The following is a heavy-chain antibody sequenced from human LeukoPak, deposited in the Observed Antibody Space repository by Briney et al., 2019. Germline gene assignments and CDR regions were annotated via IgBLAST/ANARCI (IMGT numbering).Heavy chain of an antibody. J-gene: IGHJ6*04. CDR2: ISGSGHST. D-gene: IGHD3-16*01. V-gene: IGHV3-23*01. CDR3: ARGATELFRLVDV. Sequence: GGSLRLSCTASGFTFSNHAMSWVRQAPGKGLEWVSGISGSGHSTGSADSVNGRFTTSRDNSKNTLYLHLNSLRVEDTAVYYCARGATELFRLVDVWGKGTTVTVSS. CDR1: GFTFSNHA.